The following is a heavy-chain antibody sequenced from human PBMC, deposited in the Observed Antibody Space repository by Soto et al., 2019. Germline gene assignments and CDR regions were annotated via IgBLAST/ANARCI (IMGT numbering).Heavy chain of an antibody. Sequence: PGESLKISRKGSGYSFASHWVAWVRQMPEKGLEWIGTIYPGDSDTEYSPAFRGQVTISADTSVSTAYLQWRSLEATDSAIYYCARYSGSYWHYLDFWGQGTLVTVSS. CDR1: GYSFASHW. CDR3: ARYSGSYWHYLDF. V-gene: IGHV5-51*01. J-gene: IGHJ4*02. CDR2: IYPGDSDT. D-gene: IGHD1-26*01.